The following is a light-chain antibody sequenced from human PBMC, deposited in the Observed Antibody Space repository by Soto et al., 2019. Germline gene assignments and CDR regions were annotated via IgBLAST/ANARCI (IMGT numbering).Light chain of an antibody. CDR1: SSDVGGYNY. V-gene: IGLV2-14*01. J-gene: IGLJ2*01. Sequence: QSALTQPASVSGSPGQSITISCTGTSSDVGGYNYVSWYQQHPGKAPKLIIYDVTNRPSGVSNRFSGSKSDNTASLTISGLQAEDEADYYCSSYTTSTTRHVVFGGGTQLTVL. CDR3: SSYTTSTTRHVV. CDR2: DVT.